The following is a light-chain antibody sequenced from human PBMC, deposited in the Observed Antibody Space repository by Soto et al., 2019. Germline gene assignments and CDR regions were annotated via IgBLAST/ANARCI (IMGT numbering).Light chain of an antibody. J-gene: IGLJ2*01. CDR1: SSNIGNNY. Sequence: QSALTRPPSVSAAPGQKVTISCSGSSSNIGNNYVSWYQHLPGTAPKLLIYDNNKRPSGIPDRFSGSKSGTSATLGITGLQTGDEADYYCATWDSSLSAGVFGGGTKLTVL. CDR2: DNN. V-gene: IGLV1-51*01. CDR3: ATWDSSLSAGV.